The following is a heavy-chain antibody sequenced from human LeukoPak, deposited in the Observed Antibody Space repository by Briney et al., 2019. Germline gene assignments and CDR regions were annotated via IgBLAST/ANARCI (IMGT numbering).Heavy chain of an antibody. J-gene: IGHJ4*02. D-gene: IGHD2-15*01. V-gene: IGHV1-46*01. CDR3: ARAGYCSGGSCYGALDY. CDR2: INPSGGST. CDR1: GFTFSSYY. Sequence: PGGSLRLSCAASGFTFSSYYMHWVRQAPGQGLEWMGIINPSGGSTSYAQKFQGRVTMTRDTSTSTVYMELSSLRSEDTAVYYCARAGYCSGGSCYGALDYWGQGTLVTVSS.